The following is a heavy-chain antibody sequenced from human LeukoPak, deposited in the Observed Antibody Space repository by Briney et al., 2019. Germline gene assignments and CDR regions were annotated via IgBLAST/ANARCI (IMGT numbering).Heavy chain of an antibody. J-gene: IGHJ4*02. V-gene: IGHV3-74*01. CDR3: ARGNFYSGSGSSPLDY. CDR1: GFTFSNYA. CDR2: INSDGSRT. D-gene: IGHD3-10*01. Sequence: PGGSLRLSCAASGFTFSNYAMHWVRQVPGKGLVWVSRINSDGSRTNYVDSAKGRFTISRDNAKNTLFLQMNSLRAEDTAVYYCARGNFYSGSGSSPLDYWGQGTLVTVSS.